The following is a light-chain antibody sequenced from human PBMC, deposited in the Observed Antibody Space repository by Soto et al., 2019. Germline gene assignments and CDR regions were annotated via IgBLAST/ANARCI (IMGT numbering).Light chain of an antibody. CDR1: SSDVGGYNY. V-gene: IGLV2-14*01. CDR2: DVS. Sequence: QSALTQPASVSGSPRQSITISCTGISSDVGGYNYVSWYQQHPGKAPKLMIYDVSNRRSGVSNRFSGSKSGNTASLTISGLQAEDEADYYCYSYTSSSTVLFGGGTKVTVL. CDR3: YSYTSSSTVL. J-gene: IGLJ2*01.